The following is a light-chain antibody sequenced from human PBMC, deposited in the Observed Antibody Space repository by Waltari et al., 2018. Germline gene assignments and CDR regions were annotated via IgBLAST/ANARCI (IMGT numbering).Light chain of an antibody. CDR3: QHHFRLPAT. CDR2: GAS. J-gene: IGKJ1*01. V-gene: IGKV3-20*01. Sequence: LALYQPKPGQAPRVLIYGASTRATGIPGGCSGSGSGTDFSLTISGLEPEESAVYYCQHHFRLPATFGQGTKVEIK.